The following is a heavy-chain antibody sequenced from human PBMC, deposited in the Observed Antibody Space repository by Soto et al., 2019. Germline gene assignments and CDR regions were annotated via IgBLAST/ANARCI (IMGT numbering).Heavy chain of an antibody. CDR2: ISGSGDTT. CDR3: AKEQCAGCYADALHI. J-gene: IGHJ3*02. D-gene: IGHD2-15*01. V-gene: IGHV3-23*01. Sequence: EVQLLESGGGLVQPGGSLRLSCATSGFTFNNYVMSWVRQAPGEGLEWVSGISGSGDTTYYADSVKGRFTVSRDSSKNTVYLQMNSLRVEDTAVYYCAKEQCAGCYADALHIWGQGTMVTVSS. CDR1: GFTFNNYV.